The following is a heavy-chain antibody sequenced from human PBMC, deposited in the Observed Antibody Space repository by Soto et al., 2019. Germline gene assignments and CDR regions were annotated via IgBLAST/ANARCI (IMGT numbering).Heavy chain of an antibody. CDR3: AKVGELYYMDV. Sequence: EVPLVESGGGLVQPGRPLRLSCAASGFTFDDYAMHWVRQAPGKGLEWVSGISWNSGSIGYADSVKGRFTISRDNAKNSLYLQMNSLRAEDTALYYCAKVGELYYMDVWGKGTTVTVSS. V-gene: IGHV3-9*01. D-gene: IGHD1-26*01. J-gene: IGHJ6*03. CDR2: ISWNSGSI. CDR1: GFTFDDYA.